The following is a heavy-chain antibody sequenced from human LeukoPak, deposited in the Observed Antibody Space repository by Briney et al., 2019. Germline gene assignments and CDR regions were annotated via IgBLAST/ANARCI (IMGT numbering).Heavy chain of an antibody. V-gene: IGHV3-74*03. CDR2: INRDGTNT. CDR3: AKDNSPGWFGP. Sequence: GGSLRLSCAASGFNFSSYWIHWVRQAPGKGLVWVSHINRDGTNTMYADSVKGRFTISRDNAKNTLFLQMNSLRAEDTAIYYCAKDNSPGWFGPWGQGTLVTVSS. D-gene: IGHD4-11*01. J-gene: IGHJ5*02. CDR1: GFNFSSYW.